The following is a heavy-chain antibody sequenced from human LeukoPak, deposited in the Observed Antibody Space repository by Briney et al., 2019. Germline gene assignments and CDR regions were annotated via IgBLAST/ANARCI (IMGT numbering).Heavy chain of an antibody. J-gene: IGHJ5*02. CDR3: ARDLASGYRQNWFDP. CDR2: INSDGSST. V-gene: IGHV3-74*01. CDR1: GFTFTSYW. D-gene: IGHD5-18*01. Sequence: GGSLRLSCAAPGFTFTSYWMHWVRQAPGKRLVCVSRINSDGSSTSYADSMKGRFTISRDNAKNTLYLQMNSLRAEDTAVYYCARDLASGYRQNWFDPWGQGTLVTVSS.